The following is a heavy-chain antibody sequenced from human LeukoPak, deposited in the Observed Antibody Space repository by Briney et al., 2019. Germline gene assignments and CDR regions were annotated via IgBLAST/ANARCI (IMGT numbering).Heavy chain of an antibody. CDR1: GFTFSSYA. D-gene: IGHD3-3*02. CDR2: ISSNGGST. V-gene: IGHV3-64*01. CDR3: ARSETGSALDY. J-gene: IGHJ4*02. Sequence: GGSLRLSCAASGFTFSSYAMHWVRQAPGKGLEYVSAISSNGGSTYYANSVKGRFTISRDNSKNTLYLQMGSLRAEDMAVYYCARSETGSALDYWGQGTLVTVSS.